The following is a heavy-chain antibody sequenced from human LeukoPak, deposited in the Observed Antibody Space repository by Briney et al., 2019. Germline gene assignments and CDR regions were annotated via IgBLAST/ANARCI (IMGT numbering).Heavy chain of an antibody. Sequence: PSETLSLTCTVSGGSISSYYWSWIRQPPGKGLEWIGYIYTSGSTTYNPPPKSRVTTSVDTSKNQFSLKVWSVAAADTAVYYCARHGRPSSTSCYDYWGQGTLVTVSS. V-gene: IGHV4-4*09. CDR3: ARHGRPSSTSCYDY. D-gene: IGHD2-2*01. CDR1: GGSISSYY. CDR2: IYTSGST. J-gene: IGHJ4*02.